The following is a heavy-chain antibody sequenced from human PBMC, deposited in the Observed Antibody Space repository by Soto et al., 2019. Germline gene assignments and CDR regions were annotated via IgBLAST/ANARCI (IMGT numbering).Heavy chain of an antibody. Sequence: PGGSLRLSCAASGFTFSGSAMHWVRQASGKGLEWVGRIRSKANSYATAYAASVKGRFTISRDNSKNTLYLQMNGLRAEDTAAYYCAKVGGHFFDNTADFYDSSDMWGQGTMVTVSS. D-gene: IGHD2-21*01. V-gene: IGHV3-73*01. CDR1: GFTFSGSA. CDR2: IRSKANSYAT. CDR3: AKVGGHFFDNTADFYDSSDM. J-gene: IGHJ3*02.